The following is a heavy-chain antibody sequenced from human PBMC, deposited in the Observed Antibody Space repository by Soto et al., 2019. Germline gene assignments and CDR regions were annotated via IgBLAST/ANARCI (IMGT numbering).Heavy chain of an antibody. CDR2: IHSVDGNT. CDR3: ARDEDI. Sequence: VQVVQSGPEVKKPGASVKVSCKASGHPFNNYKIHWVRQAPGQGLEWLGWIHSVDGNTKYSERLQGRVTITWDTSASTAYMDLTSLRSEDTAVYYCARDEDIWGQGTLVTVSS. J-gene: IGHJ4*02. V-gene: IGHV1-3*01. CDR1: GHPFNNYK.